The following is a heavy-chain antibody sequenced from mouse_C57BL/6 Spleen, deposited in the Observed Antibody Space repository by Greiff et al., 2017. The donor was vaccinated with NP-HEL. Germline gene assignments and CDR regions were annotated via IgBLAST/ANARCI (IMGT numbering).Heavy chain of an antibody. J-gene: IGHJ1*03. CDR3: ARNAFITTVVDWYFDV. D-gene: IGHD1-1*01. CDR2: IWSGGST. V-gene: IGHV2-2*01. CDR1: GFSLTSYG. Sequence: QVQLQQSGPGLVQPSQSLSITCTVSGFSLTSYGVHWVRQSPGKGLEWLGVIWSGGSTDYNAAFISRLSISKDNSKSQVFFKMNSLQADDTAIYYCARNAFITTVVDWYFDVWGTGTTVTVSS.